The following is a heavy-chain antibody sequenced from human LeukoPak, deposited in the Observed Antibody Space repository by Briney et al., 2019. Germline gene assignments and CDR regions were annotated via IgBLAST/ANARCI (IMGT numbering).Heavy chain of an antibody. CDR2: ISGSGGST. D-gene: IGHD4-17*01. V-gene: IGHV3-23*01. J-gene: IGHJ4*02. Sequence: GGSQRLSCAASGFTFSSYAMSWVRQAPGKGLEWVSAISGSGGSTYYADSVKGRFTISRDNSKNTLYLQMNSLRAEDTAVYYCAKCPTTTVVTPTGPDYWGQGTLVTVSS. CDR3: AKCPTTTVVTPTGPDY. CDR1: GFTFSSYA.